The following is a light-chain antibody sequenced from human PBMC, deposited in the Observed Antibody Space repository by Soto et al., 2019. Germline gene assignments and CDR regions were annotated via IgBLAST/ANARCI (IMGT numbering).Light chain of an antibody. Sequence: DIQMTQSPSSLSAFVGDRVTIACRASQSISTYLNWYQQKPGKAPRLLIYGASTLPSGVPSRFSGSGSGPDFTLTINSLQPEDFATYYCQQTYSTPWTFGQGTKVDIK. CDR1: QSISTY. V-gene: IGKV1-39*01. J-gene: IGKJ1*01. CDR3: QQTYSTPWT. CDR2: GAS.